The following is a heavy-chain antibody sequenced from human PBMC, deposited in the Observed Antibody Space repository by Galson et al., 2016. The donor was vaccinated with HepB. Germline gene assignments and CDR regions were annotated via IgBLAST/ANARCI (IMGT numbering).Heavy chain of an antibody. J-gene: IGHJ2*01. D-gene: IGHD5-18*01. V-gene: IGHV4-59*01. CDR2: IYYGGST. CDR3: ARDLTGYSYADYRYFDL. Sequence: ETLSLTCTASGGSISRYYWSWIRQPPGKGLEWIGYIYYGGSTTYNPSLKSRVIISVDTSKNQFSLKLSSATAADTAVYYCARDLTGYSYADYRYFDLWGRGTLVTVSS. CDR1: GGSISRYY.